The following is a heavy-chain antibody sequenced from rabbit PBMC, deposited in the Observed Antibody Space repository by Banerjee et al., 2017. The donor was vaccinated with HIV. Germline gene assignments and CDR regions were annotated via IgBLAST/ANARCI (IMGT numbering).Heavy chain of an antibody. Sequence: QEQLEESGGDLVKPEGSLTLSCTASGFSFSNKYVMCWVRQAPGKGLEWIACINTSSGNTVYATWAKGRFTISSTSSTTVTLKMTSLTAADTATYFCARDGAGYAGYGYARLWGPGTLVTVS. V-gene: IGHV1S45*01. CDR3: ARDGAGYAGYGYARL. J-gene: IGHJ4*01. CDR1: GFSFSNKYV. CDR2: INTSSGNT. D-gene: IGHD6-1*01.